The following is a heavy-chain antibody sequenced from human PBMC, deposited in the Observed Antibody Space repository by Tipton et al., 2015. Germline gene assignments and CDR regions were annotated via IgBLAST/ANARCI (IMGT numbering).Heavy chain of an antibody. V-gene: IGHV5-51*01. CDR2: IYNEESDT. CDR3: ARHGAPIVSTNWFDP. J-gene: IGHJ5*02. D-gene: IGHD3-16*02. Sequence: QSGAEVKKPGESLKISCKTSGYNFASYWIGGVRQMPGKGLEWMGIIYNEESDTRYRPSFRGQVTISADTSISTAYLQWSSLKTSDTAMYYCARHGAPIVSTNWFDPWGQGTLVTVSS. CDR1: GYNFASYW.